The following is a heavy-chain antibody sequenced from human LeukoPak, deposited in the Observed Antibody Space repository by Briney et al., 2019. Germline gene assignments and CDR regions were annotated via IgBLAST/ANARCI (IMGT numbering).Heavy chain of an antibody. J-gene: IGHJ4*02. CDR3: AVDIVATSLGY. CDR2: INPSGGST. CDR1: GYTFTSYY. Sequence: ASVKVSCKASGYTFTSYYMHWVRQAPGQGLEWMGIINPSGGSTSYAQKVQGRVTMTRDTSTSTVYMELSSLRSEDMAVYYCAVDIVATSLGYWGQGTLVTVSS. D-gene: IGHD5-12*01. V-gene: IGHV1-46*01.